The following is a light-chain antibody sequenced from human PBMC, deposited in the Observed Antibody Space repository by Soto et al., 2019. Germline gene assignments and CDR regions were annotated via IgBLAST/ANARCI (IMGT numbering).Light chain of an antibody. J-gene: IGLJ1*01. Sequence: QSVPTQPSSESGSPGQSVTISCPGTSTDFVSYNRVSWYQQRPVTAPKLIIYEASNRPSGVPDPFSGVTSVNTASLIISGLQAADEADYYCCLYTSENTYVFGTGTTVTVL. CDR1: STDFVSYNR. CDR3: CLYTSENTYV. V-gene: IGLV2-18*01. CDR2: EAS.